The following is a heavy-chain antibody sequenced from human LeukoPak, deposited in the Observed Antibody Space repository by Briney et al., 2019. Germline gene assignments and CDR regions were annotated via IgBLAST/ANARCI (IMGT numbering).Heavy chain of an antibody. Sequence: ASVKVSCKASGYTFTNYGISWVRQAPGQGLEWMGWISAYNGNTNYAQKLQGRVTMTTDTSTSTAYMELRSLRSDDTAVYYCAREGVGFWSGYYSDYWGQGTLVTVSS. D-gene: IGHD3-3*01. J-gene: IGHJ4*02. V-gene: IGHV1-18*01. CDR2: ISAYNGNT. CDR1: GYTFTNYG. CDR3: AREGVGFWSGYYSDY.